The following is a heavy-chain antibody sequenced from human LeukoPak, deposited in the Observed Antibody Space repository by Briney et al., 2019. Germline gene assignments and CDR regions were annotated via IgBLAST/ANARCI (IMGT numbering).Heavy chain of an antibody. CDR3: TRYNNDHFYY. Sequence: GGSLRLSCAGSGFTFGGYGMHWFRQTPGKGLEWVAVIAYDGSRAFYADSVKGRFTISRDNSKNTMSVQMDDLRAEDTAVYYCTRYNNDHFYYWGQGTLVTLSS. J-gene: IGHJ4*02. CDR1: GFTFGGYG. D-gene: IGHD1-14*01. CDR2: IAYDGSRA. V-gene: IGHV3-33*01.